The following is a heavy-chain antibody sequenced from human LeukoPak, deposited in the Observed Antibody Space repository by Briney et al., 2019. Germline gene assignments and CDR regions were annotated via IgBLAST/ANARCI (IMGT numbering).Heavy chain of an antibody. CDR1: GFTFSRFA. CDR3: AKDWKDYGDLHAFDV. J-gene: IGHJ3*01. V-gene: IGHV3-23*01. Sequence: PGGSLRLSCANSGFTFSRFAMSWVRQAPGKGLEWVSTISTSGASTYYADSVRGRFTISRDNSKNTLYLQMKSLRAEDTAVYYCAKDWKDYGDLHAFDVWGQGTMVTVSS. CDR2: ISTSGAST. D-gene: IGHD4-17*01.